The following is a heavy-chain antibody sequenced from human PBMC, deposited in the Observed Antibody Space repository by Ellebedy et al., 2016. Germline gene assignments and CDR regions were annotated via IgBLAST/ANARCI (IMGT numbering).Heavy chain of an antibody. J-gene: IGHJ4*02. CDR3: ARSSGLDY. V-gene: IGHV1-46*01. D-gene: IGHD6-19*01. CDR2: INPSGGST. CDR1: GYTFTSYY. Sequence: ASVKVSXXASGYTFTSYYMHWVRQAPGQGLEWMGIINPSGGSTSYAQKFQGRVTMTRDTSTSTVYMELSRLRSDDTAVYYCARSSGLDYWGQGTLVTVSS.